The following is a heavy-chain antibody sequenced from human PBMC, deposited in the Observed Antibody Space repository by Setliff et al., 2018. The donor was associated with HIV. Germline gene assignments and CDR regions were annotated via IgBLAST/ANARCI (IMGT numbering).Heavy chain of an antibody. CDR3: AKDPSSWELRATYFDY. CDR2: ISGSGDGT. CDR1: GFTFSNYA. Sequence: GGSLRLSCAASGFTFSNYAMSWVRQAPGKGLEWVSIISGSGDGTYYADSVKGRFTISRDNSKNTLYLQMKSLRAEDTAAYYCAKDPSSWELRATYFDYWGQGTLVTVSS. D-gene: IGHD1-7*01. V-gene: IGHV3-23*01. J-gene: IGHJ4*02.